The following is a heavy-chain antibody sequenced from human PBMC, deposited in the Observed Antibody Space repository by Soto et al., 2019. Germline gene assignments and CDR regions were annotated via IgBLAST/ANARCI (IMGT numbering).Heavy chain of an antibody. D-gene: IGHD2-15*01. CDR2: VRNEVQSYFS. CDR3: TRQHLSLPILSTYGMDL. J-gene: IGHJ6*02. CDR1: GFTFSAHY. V-gene: IGHV3-72*01. Sequence: EVHLVESGGGLVQPGMSLRLSCAASGFTFSAHYMDWVRQAPGKGLEWVGRVRNEVQSYFSEYAASFRGRFTITRDDSEQSLSRASRCLQTDYTAVYYGTRQHLSLPILSTYGMDLWGQGTTVIVS.